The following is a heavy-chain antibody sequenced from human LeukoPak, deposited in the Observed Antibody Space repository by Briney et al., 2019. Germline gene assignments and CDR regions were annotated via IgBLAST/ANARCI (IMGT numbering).Heavy chain of an antibody. D-gene: IGHD3-10*01. V-gene: IGHV1-18*01. Sequence: ASVKVSCKASGCSFCSYGISWVRQAPGQGLEWIGGISAYNGNKNYAQRFQGRVTMTTDTSTSTVYLELRTLTSDDTAVYYCARDVDIGSGFDHSFWGPGTLVTV. CDR2: ISAYNGNK. CDR1: GCSFCSYG. J-gene: IGHJ4*02. CDR3: ARDVDIGSGFDHSF.